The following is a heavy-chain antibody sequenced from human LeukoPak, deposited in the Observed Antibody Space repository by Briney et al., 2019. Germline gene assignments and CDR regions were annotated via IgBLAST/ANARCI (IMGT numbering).Heavy chain of an antibody. CDR3: VRDTRGAEAADDPFDI. Sequence: ASVKVSCKASGYTFTSYDINWVRQATGQGLEWLGWMSASSGNTGYAQKFQGRVSMTRATSISTAYLELSSLTFEDTAVYYCVRDTRGAEAADDPFDIWGQGTMVTVSS. CDR1: GYTFTSYD. CDR2: MSASSGNT. J-gene: IGHJ3*02. V-gene: IGHV1-8*01. D-gene: IGHD6-13*01.